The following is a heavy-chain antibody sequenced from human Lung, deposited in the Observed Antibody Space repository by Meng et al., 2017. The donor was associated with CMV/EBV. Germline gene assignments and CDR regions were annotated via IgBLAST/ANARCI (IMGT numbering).Heavy chain of an antibody. CDR3: ARTRIEVEPDGTKIKYYNYGMDV. CDR1: GYTFTTYD. J-gene: IGHJ6*02. D-gene: IGHD2-15*01. Sequence: VXXSCXXSGYTFTTYDINWVRQATGQGLEWMGWMNPNSGNTGYAQKFQGRVTMTRVTSISTAYMELSSLTSDDTAVYYCARTRIEVEPDGTKIKYYNYGMDVWGQGXTVTVSS. CDR2: MNPNSGNT. V-gene: IGHV1-8*01.